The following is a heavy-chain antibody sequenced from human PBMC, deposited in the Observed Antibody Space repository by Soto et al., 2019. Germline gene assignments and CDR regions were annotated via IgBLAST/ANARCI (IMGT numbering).Heavy chain of an antibody. Sequence: SETLSLTCTVPGGSISSGDYYWRWIRQPPGKGLEWIGYIYYSGSTYYNPSLKSRVTISVDTSKNQFSLKLSSVTAADTAVYYCARAMRDFGVVIWFDPWGQGTLVTVSS. J-gene: IGHJ5*02. CDR2: IYYSGST. CDR3: ARAMRDFGVVIWFDP. V-gene: IGHV4-30-4*01. CDR1: GGSISSGDYY. D-gene: IGHD3-3*01.